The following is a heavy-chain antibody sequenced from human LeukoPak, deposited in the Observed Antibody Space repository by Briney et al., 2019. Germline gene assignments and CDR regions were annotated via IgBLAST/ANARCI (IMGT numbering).Heavy chain of an antibody. CDR3: ASTRYCSSTSCYTAFDI. J-gene: IGHJ3*02. V-gene: IGHV5-51*01. CDR2: IYPGDSDT. Sequence: GESLKISCKGSGYSFTSYWIGWVRQMPGKGLGWMGIIYPGDSDTRYSPSFQGQVTISADKSISTAYLQWSSLKASDTAMYYCASTRYCSSTSCYTAFDIWGQGTMVTVSS. CDR1: GYSFTSYW. D-gene: IGHD2-2*02.